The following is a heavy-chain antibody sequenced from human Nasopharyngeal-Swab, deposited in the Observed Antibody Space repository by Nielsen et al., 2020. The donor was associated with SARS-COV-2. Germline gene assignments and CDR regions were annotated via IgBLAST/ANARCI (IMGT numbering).Heavy chain of an antibody. CDR1: GYTFTDYY. D-gene: IGHD2-8*01. CDR2: INPNSGDT. Sequence: ASVKVSCKASGYTFTDYYMHRVRQAPGQGLEWMGRINPNSGDTNYAQNFQGRVTMTRDTSIKTAYMELSSLRSDDMAVYYCARDDGDVPGVTGSGPPGGFWGQGTLVTVSS. J-gene: IGHJ4*02. CDR3: ARDDGDVPGVTGSGPPGGF. V-gene: IGHV1-2*06.